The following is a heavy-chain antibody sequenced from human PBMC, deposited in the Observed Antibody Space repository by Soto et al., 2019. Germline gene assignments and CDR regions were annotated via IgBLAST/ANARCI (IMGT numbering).Heavy chain of an antibody. CDR1: GYTFTSYG. V-gene: IGHV1-18*01. Sequence: ASVKVSCNASGYTFTSYGISWVRQAPGQGLEWLGWISNYNGNTNYAQNVQGRVTMTTDTSATTTYMELRSLRFDDTAVYYCARGPRYCSSSICFSGVTWFDPWGQGTLVTVYS. J-gene: IGHJ5*02. CDR2: ISNYNGNT. CDR3: ARGPRYCSSSICFSGVTWFDP. D-gene: IGHD2-2*01.